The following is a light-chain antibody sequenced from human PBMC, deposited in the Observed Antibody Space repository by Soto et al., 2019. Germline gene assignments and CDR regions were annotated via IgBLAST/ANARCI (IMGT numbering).Light chain of an antibody. CDR1: SSDIGAGYD. Sequence: QSVLSQPPSVSGAPGQRVTISCTGSSSDIGAGYDVHWYQQLPGTAPKLLIYGNNNRPSGVPDRFSGSKSGTSASLAITGLQAEDEADYYCQSYDTSLTGSYVFGTGNKVTV. J-gene: IGLJ1*01. CDR2: GNN. CDR3: QSYDTSLTGSYV. V-gene: IGLV1-40*01.